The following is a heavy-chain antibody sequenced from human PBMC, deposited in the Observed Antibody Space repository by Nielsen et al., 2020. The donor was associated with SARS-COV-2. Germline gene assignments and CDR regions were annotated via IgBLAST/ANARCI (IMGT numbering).Heavy chain of an antibody. D-gene: IGHD1-26*01. CDR2: ISGSVVST. Sequence: GESLKISCAASGFTFSSYAMSWVRQAPGQGLEWVSAISGSVVSTYYADSVKGRFTISRDNSKNTLYLQMNSLRAEDTAVYYCATLFSGSYQYYYYYYGMDVWGQGTTVTVSS. J-gene: IGHJ6*02. CDR3: ATLFSGSYQYYYYYYGMDV. CDR1: GFTFSSYA. V-gene: IGHV3-23*01.